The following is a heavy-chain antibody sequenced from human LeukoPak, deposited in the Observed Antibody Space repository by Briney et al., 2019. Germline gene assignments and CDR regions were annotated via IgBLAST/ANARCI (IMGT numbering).Heavy chain of an antibody. CDR1: GGSFSGYY. CDR2: INHSGST. CDR3: ARGRKNYDFWSGYYKLSNWFDP. J-gene: IGHJ5*02. Sequence: SETLSLTCAVYGGSFSGYYWSWIRQPPGKGLEWIGEINHSGSTNYNPSLKSRVTISVDTSKNQFSLKLSSVTAADTAVCYCARGRKNYDFWSGYYKLSNWFDPWGQGTLVTVSS. D-gene: IGHD3-3*01. V-gene: IGHV4-34*01.